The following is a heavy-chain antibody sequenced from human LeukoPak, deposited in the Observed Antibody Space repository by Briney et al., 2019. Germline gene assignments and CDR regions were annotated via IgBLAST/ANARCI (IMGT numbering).Heavy chain of an antibody. V-gene: IGHV3-7*01. CDR1: GFTFSSYG. CDR3: ATLNGPLFEY. Sequence: GGSLRLSCTASGFTFSSYGMHWVRQAPGKGLEWVASIHQHGNEKYFVDSVRGRFTISRDNAKNSLYLQMSSLGAEDTAVYYCATLNGPLFEYWGQGTLVTVSS. CDR2: IHQHGNEK. D-gene: IGHD2-8*01. J-gene: IGHJ4*02.